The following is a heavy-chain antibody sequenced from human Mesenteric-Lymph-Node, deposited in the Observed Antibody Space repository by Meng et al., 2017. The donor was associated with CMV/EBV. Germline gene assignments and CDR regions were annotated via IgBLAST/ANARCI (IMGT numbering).Heavy chain of an antibody. D-gene: IGHD2-21*01. CDR2: LYYTGST. CDR1: GGSVSSGSYY. Sequence: SETLSLTCTASGGSVSSGSYYWSWIRQPPGKGLEWIGYLYYTGSTNSNPSLKSRVTISVDTSKNQFSLKLSSVTAADTAVYYCARAPTFHYGMDVWGQGTTVTVSS. CDR3: ARAPTFHYGMDV. J-gene: IGHJ6*02. V-gene: IGHV4-61*01.